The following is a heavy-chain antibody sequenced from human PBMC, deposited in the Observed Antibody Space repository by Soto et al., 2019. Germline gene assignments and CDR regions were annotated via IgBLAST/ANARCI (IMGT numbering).Heavy chain of an antibody. CDR2: VHFSGTT. D-gene: IGHD2-8*01. J-gene: IGHJ4*02. V-gene: IGHV4-61*03. Sequence: SETMSLTCIVSAGSVRNGMYYWRWVRQPPGKGLEWLGNVHFSGTTIYNPSLMGRVTMSVDMSKNHVFLELTSVTAADTAIYYCATYCNNFDCHHLYYFDSWGQGTQVTVSS. CDR1: AGSVRNGMYY. CDR3: ATYCNNFDCHHLYYFDS.